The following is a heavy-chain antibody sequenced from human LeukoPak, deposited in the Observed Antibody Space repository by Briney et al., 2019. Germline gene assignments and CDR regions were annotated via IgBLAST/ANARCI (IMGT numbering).Heavy chain of an antibody. D-gene: IGHD6-19*01. Sequence: GASVTVSCKASGGTFRSYAIRWVRQAPGQGIEWMGRIIPILGIANYAQKFQGRLTITADNSTSTAYMELSSLRSEDTAVYYCARGRRRSGCYTQGDYWGQGTLVTVSS. CDR2: IIPILGIA. CDR1: GGTFRSYA. J-gene: IGHJ4*02. CDR3: ARGRRRSGCYTQGDY. V-gene: IGHV1-69*10.